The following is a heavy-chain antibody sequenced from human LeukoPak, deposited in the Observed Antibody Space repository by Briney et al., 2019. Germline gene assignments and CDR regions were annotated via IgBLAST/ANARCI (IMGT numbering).Heavy chain of an antibody. CDR1: RYTFTAYY. Sequence: ASVKVSCKASRYTFTAYYIHWVRQAPGQGLEWMGWIDANSGVTKYAQKFQNRVSITRDTSIGTAYMELRRLISDDTAVYYCASEAYCSGGTCSVQRVASWGQGTLVTVSS. J-gene: IGHJ4*02. V-gene: IGHV1-2*02. CDR2: IDANSGVT. CDR3: ASEAYCSGGTCSVQRVAS. D-gene: IGHD2-15*01.